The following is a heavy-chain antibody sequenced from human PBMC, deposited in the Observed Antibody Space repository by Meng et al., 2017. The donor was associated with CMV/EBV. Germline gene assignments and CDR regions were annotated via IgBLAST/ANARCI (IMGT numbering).Heavy chain of an antibody. V-gene: IGHV3-74*01. CDR2: INRDGKTT. Sequence: LSCAASEFSLSSHWIHWVRQAPGKGLVWVSRINRDGKTTNYAGSVRGRFTISRDSAKNTLYLQMNSLRAEDTAVYYCARDFVGATEYWGQGTLVTVSS. J-gene: IGHJ4*02. CDR3: ARDFVGATEY. D-gene: IGHD1-26*01. CDR1: EFSLSSHW.